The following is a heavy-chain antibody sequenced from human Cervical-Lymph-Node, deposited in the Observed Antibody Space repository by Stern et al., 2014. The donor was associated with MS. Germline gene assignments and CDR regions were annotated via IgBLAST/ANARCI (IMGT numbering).Heavy chain of an antibody. CDR2: IYYTGST. V-gene: IGHV4-61*01. Sequence: QVQLQESGPGLVKPSETLSLTCSVSGGSVNSGSYYWSWIRQPPGKGLEWIGYIYYTGSTNYNPSLDSRVTMSVDTSKNQFSLKLRSVTAADTAVYYCTRGYAVPPSDWGQGTLVTVSS. CDR3: TRGYAVPPSD. CDR1: GGSVNSGSYY. D-gene: IGHD5-18*01. J-gene: IGHJ4*02.